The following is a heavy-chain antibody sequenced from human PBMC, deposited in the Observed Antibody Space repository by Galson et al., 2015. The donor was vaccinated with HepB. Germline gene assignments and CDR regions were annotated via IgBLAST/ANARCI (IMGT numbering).Heavy chain of an antibody. J-gene: IGHJ4*02. Sequence: ETLSLTCTVSGGSISSDYWSWIRQPPGKGLEWIGYIYYSGSTNYSPSLKSRVTISVDTSKNQFSLKLSSVTAADTAVYYCARRTQWLVRSFDYWGQGTLVTVSS. D-gene: IGHD6-19*01. CDR3: ARRTQWLVRSFDY. V-gene: IGHV4-59*12. CDR2: IYYSGST. CDR1: GGSISSDY.